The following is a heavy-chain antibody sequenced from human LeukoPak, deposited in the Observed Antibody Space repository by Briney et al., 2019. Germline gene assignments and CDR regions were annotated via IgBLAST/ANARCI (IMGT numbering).Heavy chain of an antibody. CDR1: GFTFSSYA. CDR3: ARAIDYGYPGGY. D-gene: IGHD4-17*01. V-gene: IGHV3-23*01. CDR2: ISGSGGST. Sequence: GGSLRLSCAASGFTFSSYAMSWVRQAPGKGLEWVSSISGSGGSTYYADSVKGRFTVSRDNAKNSLYLQMNNLRAEDTAVYYCARAIDYGYPGGYWGQGTLVTVSS. J-gene: IGHJ4*02.